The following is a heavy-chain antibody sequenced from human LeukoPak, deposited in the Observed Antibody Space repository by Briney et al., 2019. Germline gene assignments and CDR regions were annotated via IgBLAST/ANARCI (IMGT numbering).Heavy chain of an antibody. CDR3: ARVGDGYNYDFDY. Sequence: GGSLRLSCAASGFTFSSYEMNWVRQAPGKGLEWVSYISSSGSTIYYADSVKGRFTISRDNDKNSLYLQMNSLRAEDTAVYYCARVGDGYNYDFDYWGQGTLVTVSS. J-gene: IGHJ4*02. CDR2: ISSSGSTI. D-gene: IGHD5-24*01. V-gene: IGHV3-48*03. CDR1: GFTFSSYE.